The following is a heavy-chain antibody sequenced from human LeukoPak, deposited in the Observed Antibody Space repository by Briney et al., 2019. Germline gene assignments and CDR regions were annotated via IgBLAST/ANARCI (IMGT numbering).Heavy chain of an antibody. CDR3: ARDRGWSQTYGSGSYGLDY. D-gene: IGHD3-10*01. V-gene: IGHV3-30*04. CDR2: ISYDGINK. J-gene: IGHJ4*02. Sequence: PGRSLRLSCAASGFTFSSYAMHWVRQAPGKGLEWVAVISYDGINKYYSDSVKGRFTISRDNSRNTLYLQMNSLRAEDTAVYYCARDRGWSQTYGSGSYGLDYWGQGTLVTVSS. CDR1: GFTFSSYA.